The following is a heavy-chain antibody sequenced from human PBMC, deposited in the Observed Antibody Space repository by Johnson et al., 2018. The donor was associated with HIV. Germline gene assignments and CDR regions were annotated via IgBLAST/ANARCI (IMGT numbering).Heavy chain of an antibody. CDR3: ASLTYYYDSSGYYVDAFDI. CDR1: GFTFGSYD. D-gene: IGHD3-22*01. CDR2: IGTTGDT. J-gene: IGHJ3*02. Sequence: VKLVESGGGLVQPGGSLRLSCAASGFTFGSYDMHWVRQAAGKRLEWVSTIGTTGDTYYPGSVKGRFTISRDNSKNSLYLQMNSLRAEDTALYYCASLTYYYDSSGYYVDAFDIWGQGTMVTVSS. V-gene: IGHV3-13*01.